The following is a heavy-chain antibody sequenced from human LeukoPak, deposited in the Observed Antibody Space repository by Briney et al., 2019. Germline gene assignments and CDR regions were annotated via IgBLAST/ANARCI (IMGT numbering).Heavy chain of an antibody. CDR3: AKDLLDGVYYYGSGSYDFDY. D-gene: IGHD3-10*01. CDR2: ISGSGGST. V-gene: IGHV3-23*01. Sequence: PGGSLRLSCAASGFTFSSDAMSWVRQAPGKGLEWVSAISGSGGSTYYADSVKGRFTISRDNSKNTLYLQMNSLRAEDTAVYYCAKDLLDGVYYYGSGSYDFDYWGQGTLVTVSS. J-gene: IGHJ4*02. CDR1: GFTFSSDA.